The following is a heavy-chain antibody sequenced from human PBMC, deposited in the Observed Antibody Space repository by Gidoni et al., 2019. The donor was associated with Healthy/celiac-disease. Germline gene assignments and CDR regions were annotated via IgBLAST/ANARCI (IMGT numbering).Heavy chain of an antibody. Sequence: QVQLVQSGAEVKKPGSSVKVSCKASGGTFSSYAISWVRQAPGQGLAWMGGIIPIFGTANYAQKFQGRVTITADESTSTAYMELSSLRSEDTAVYYCAREDTVTTGYYYYGMDVWGQGTTVTVSS. V-gene: IGHV1-69*01. J-gene: IGHJ6*02. CDR3: AREDTVTTGYYYYGMDV. CDR1: GGTFSSYA. CDR2: IIPIFGTA. D-gene: IGHD4-4*01.